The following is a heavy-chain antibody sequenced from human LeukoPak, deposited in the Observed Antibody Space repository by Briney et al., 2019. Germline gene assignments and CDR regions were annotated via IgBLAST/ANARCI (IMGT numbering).Heavy chain of an antibody. CDR3: ARGWAYCSGGSCFCGWFDP. Sequence: SETLSLTCAVYGGSFSGYYWSWLRQPPGKGLEWIGEINHSGSTNYNPSLKSRVTISVDTSKNQFSLKLSSVTAADTAVYYCARGWAYCSGGSCFCGWFDPWGQGTLVTVSS. CDR2: INHSGST. D-gene: IGHD2-15*01. CDR1: GGSFSGYY. J-gene: IGHJ5*02. V-gene: IGHV4-34*01.